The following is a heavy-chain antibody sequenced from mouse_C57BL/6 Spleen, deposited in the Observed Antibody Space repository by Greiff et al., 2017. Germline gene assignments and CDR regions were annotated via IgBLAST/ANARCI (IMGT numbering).Heavy chain of an antibody. CDR3: TRSGY. J-gene: IGHJ3*01. Sequence: VQLQQSGAELVRPGASVTMSCKASGYTFNDYEMHWVKQTPVHGLEWIGAIAPDTGGTAYNQKFKGTAILTADKSSSTAYMELRSLTSEDSAVYYCTRSGYWGQGTLVTVSA. V-gene: IGHV1-15*01. CDR2: IAPDTGGT. CDR1: GYTFNDYE.